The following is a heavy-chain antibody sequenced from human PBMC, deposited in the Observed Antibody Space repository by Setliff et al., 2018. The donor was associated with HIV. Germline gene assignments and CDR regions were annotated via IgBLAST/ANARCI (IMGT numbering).Heavy chain of an antibody. Sequence: SETLSLTCVVYGGPLTNYYWSWIRQPPGKGLEWIGEISHSGSTTYNPSLESRVTVSVDTTKNQFSLKLNSVTAADTAVYYCARTRGYTYGYIDSWAQGTLVTVSS. V-gene: IGHV4-34*01. J-gene: IGHJ4*02. CDR2: ISHSGST. CDR1: GGPLTNYY. D-gene: IGHD5-18*01. CDR3: ARTRGYTYGYIDS.